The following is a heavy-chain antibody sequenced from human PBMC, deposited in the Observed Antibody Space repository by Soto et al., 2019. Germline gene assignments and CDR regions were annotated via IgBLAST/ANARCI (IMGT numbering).Heavy chain of an antibody. D-gene: IGHD3-16*01. CDR1: GFTFDDYA. J-gene: IGHJ6*02. V-gene: IGHV3-9*01. Sequence: EVQLAESGGGLVQPGWTLRLSCVASGFTFDDYAMHWVRQAPGKGLEWGSGLSWNAANMRYADSVKARFTISRDNAKNSLYLQLNSVRVEDTALYYCVKDISGRGSYYYYHGMDVWGQGTTVTVSS. CDR3: VKDISGRGSYYYYHGMDV. CDR2: LSWNAANM.